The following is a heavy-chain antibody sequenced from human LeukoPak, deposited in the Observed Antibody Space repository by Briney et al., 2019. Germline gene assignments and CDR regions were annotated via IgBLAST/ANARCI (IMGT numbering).Heavy chain of an antibody. CDR1: GGSISSYY. CDR2: IYYSGTT. J-gene: IGHJ4*02. CDR3: ARGPLRYYGSGSYPGLDY. V-gene: IGHV4-59*01. D-gene: IGHD3-10*01. Sequence: SETLSLTCTVSGGSISSYYWSWIRQPPGKGLDCIGYIYYSGTTNYNPSLKSRVTISVDTSKNQFSLKLSSVTAADTAVYYCARGPLRYYGSGSYPGLDYWGQGTLVTVSS.